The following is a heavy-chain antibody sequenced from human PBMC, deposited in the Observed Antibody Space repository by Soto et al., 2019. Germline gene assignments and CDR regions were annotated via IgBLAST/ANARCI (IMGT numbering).Heavy chain of an antibody. Sequence: QVQLVQSGAEVKQPGSSVKVSYKASGGTFSSYAISWVRQAPGQGLAWMGGIIPIFGTANYAQKFQGRVTITADESTSTAYMELSSLRSEDTAVYYCARGKKVGATSGPFDYWGQGTLVTVSS. CDR3: ARGKKVGATSGPFDY. V-gene: IGHV1-69*01. D-gene: IGHD1-26*01. J-gene: IGHJ4*02. CDR2: IIPIFGTA. CDR1: GGTFSSYA.